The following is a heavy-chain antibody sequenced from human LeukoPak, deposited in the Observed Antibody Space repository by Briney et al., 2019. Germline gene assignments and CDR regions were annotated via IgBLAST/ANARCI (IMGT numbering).Heavy chain of an antibody. J-gene: IGHJ6*03. CDR3: ARRLREGRGYFYHMDV. Sequence: GESLTISCKGSGYSFTSYWIGWVRQMPRKGLEWMGIIYPGESDTSSSPSFQGQVAISADQPISTAYLRCSSLQPSNTAMYNCARRLREGRGYFYHMDVWGKGTTVTVSS. V-gene: IGHV5-51*04. CDR2: IYPGESDT. D-gene: IGHD2-15*01. CDR1: GYSFTSYW.